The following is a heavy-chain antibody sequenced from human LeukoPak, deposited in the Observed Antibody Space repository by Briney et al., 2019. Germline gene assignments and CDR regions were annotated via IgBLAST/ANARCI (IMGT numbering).Heavy chain of an antibody. Sequence: GGSLRLSCAASGFTFSSYGMHWVRQAPGKGLEWVPFIRYDGSNKYYADSVKGRFTISRDNSKNTLYLQMNSLRAEDTAVYYCAKDVGVVVPAGGIYFDYWGQGTLVTVSS. V-gene: IGHV3-30*02. CDR3: AKDVGVVVPAGGIYFDY. CDR2: IRYDGSNK. CDR1: GFTFSSYG. D-gene: IGHD2-2*01. J-gene: IGHJ4*02.